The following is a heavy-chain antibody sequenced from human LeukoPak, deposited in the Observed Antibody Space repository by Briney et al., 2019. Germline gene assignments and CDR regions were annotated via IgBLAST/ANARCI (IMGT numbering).Heavy chain of an antibody. CDR2: ISSSSDYI. CDR3: ARDIDGSRLRYFDWLLYEVLYY. V-gene: IGHV3-21*01. CDR1: AFTFSSYS. Sequence: GGSLRLSCAASAFTFSSYSMNWVRQAPGKGLEWVSSISSSSDYIYYADSVKGRFTISRDNAKNSLYLQMNSLRAEDTAVYYCARDIDGSRLRYFDWLLYEVLYYWGQGTLVTVSS. D-gene: IGHD3-9*01. J-gene: IGHJ4*02.